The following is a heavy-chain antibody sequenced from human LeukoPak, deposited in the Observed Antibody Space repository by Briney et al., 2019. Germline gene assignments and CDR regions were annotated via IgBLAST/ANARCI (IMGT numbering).Heavy chain of an antibody. CDR3: ARTGIAARPGAFDI. CDR1: GFTFSSYA. CDR2: ISYDGSKK. D-gene: IGHD6-6*01. Sequence: GGSLRLSCAASGFTFSSYAMHWVRQAPGKGLEWVAVISYDGSKKYYADSVKGRFTISRDNSKNTLYLQMNSLRAEDTAVYYCARTGIAARPGAFDIWGQGTMVTVSS. V-gene: IGHV3-30-3*01. J-gene: IGHJ3*02.